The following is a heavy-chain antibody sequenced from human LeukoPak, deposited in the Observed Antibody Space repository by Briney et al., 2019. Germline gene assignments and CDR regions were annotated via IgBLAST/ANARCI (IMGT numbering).Heavy chain of an antibody. CDR3: ATVGYCSSTSCPPSYYYYYMDV. J-gene: IGHJ6*03. D-gene: IGHD2-2*01. Sequence: SVKVSCKASGYTFTGYYMHWVRQAPGQGLEWMGGIIPIFGTANYAQKFQGRATITTDESTSTAYMELRSLRSDDTAVYYCATVGYCSSTSCPPSYYYYYMDVWGKGTTVTVSS. CDR2: IIPIFGTA. V-gene: IGHV1-69*05. CDR1: GYTFTGYY.